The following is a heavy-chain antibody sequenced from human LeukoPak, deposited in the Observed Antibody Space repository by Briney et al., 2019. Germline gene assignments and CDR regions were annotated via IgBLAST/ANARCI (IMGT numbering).Heavy chain of an antibody. CDR2: IYYSGST. CDR1: GGSISDYY. CDR3: ASGFGYYSYY. D-gene: IGHD3-10*01. Sequence: PSETLSLTCTVSGGSISDYYWSWIRQPPGKGPEWVGYIYYSGSTNYNPSLKTRVTISVDTSKNQFSLKLSSVTAADTAVYYCASGFGYYSYYCGEGTLVTVS. J-gene: IGHJ4*02. V-gene: IGHV4-59*01.